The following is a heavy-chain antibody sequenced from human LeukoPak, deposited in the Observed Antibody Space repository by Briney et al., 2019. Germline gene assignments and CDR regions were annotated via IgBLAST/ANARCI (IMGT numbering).Heavy chain of an antibody. CDR3: ARDGMEMSTNPPDY. D-gene: IGHD5/OR15-5a*01. V-gene: IGHV3-21*01. CDR2: IGSSSTYI. Sequence: GGSLRLSCAASGFTFSTYTMNWVRQAPGKGLEWVSTIGSSSTYIYYADSVKGRFTISRDNAKNSLYLQMDSLRAEDTAVYYCARDGMEMSTNPPDYWGQGTLVTVSS. J-gene: IGHJ4*02. CDR1: GFTFSTYT.